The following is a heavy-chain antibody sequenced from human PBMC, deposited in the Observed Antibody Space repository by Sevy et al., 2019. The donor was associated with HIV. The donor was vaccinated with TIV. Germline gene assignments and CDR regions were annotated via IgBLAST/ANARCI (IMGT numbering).Heavy chain of an antibody. J-gene: IGHJ6*02. Sequence: GGSLRLSCAASRFTFSSYALHWVRQAPGKGLEWVAVISYDGSNKYYADSVKGRFTISRDNSKNTLYLQMNNLRVEDTAVYHCARGGRGYSYGYWSHYYGMDVWGQGTTVTVSS. D-gene: IGHD5-18*01. V-gene: IGHV3-30-3*01. CDR2: ISYDGSNK. CDR1: RFTFSSYA. CDR3: ARGGRGYSYGYWSHYYGMDV.